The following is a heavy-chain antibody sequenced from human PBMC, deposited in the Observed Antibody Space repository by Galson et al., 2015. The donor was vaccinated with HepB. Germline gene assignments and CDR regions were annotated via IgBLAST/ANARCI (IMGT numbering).Heavy chain of an antibody. V-gene: IGHV7-4-1*02. CDR1: GYTFTKYS. J-gene: IGHJ4*02. Sequence: SVKVSCKASGYTFTKYSMNWVRQAPGQGLEWMGWINTNTGTPNYAQAFTGRFVFSLDTSVSTAYLQINSLKADDTAVYYCARDPLTNPQINGDYYFDYWGQGTLVTVSS. D-gene: IGHD4-17*01. CDR2: INTNTGTP. CDR3: ARDPLTNPQINGDYYFDY.